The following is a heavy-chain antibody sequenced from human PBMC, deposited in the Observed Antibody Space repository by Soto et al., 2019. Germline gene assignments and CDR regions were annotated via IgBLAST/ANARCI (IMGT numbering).Heavy chain of an antibody. J-gene: IGHJ4*02. CDR3: ARRPLPNVFAY. D-gene: IGHD2-15*01. CDR1: GGSISSSSYY. V-gene: IGHV4-39*01. CDR2: IYYSGST. Sequence: SETLSLTCTVSGGSISSSSYYWGWIRQPPGKGLEWIGSIYYSGSTYYNPSLKSRVTISVDTSKNQFSLKLSSVTAADTAEYYCARRPLPNVFAYWGQGTRVTVSS.